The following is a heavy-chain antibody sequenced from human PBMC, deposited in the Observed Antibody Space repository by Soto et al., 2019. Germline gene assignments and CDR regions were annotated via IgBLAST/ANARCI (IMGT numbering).Heavy chain of an antibody. J-gene: IGHJ5*02. D-gene: IGHD6-19*01. V-gene: IGHV1-3*01. CDR3: ARERWASGARWFDP. CDR2: IEVGNGNT. Sequence: QVQLVQSGAEAEKPGASVQVSCKDSGYNFISYSMHWVCHAPGPRLEWMGWIEVGNGNTKYSQKIQGRVTITIDPSASTGYMGLSSLRCEDTAVYSCARERWASGARWFDPWGQGTLVTVSS. CDR1: GYNFISYS.